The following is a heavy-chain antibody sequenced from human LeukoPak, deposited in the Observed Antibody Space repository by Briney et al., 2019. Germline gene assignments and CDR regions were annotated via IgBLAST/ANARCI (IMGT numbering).Heavy chain of an antibody. CDR3: ARERDDYYFDY. V-gene: IGHV3-48*03. J-gene: IGHJ4*02. D-gene: IGHD3-3*01. Sequence: GGSLRLSCAASGFTFSGYEMNWVRQAPGKGLEWVSYISRNGTIISYADSVKGRFTISRDNAKNSLYLQMNSLRAEDTAVYYCARERDDYYFDYWGQGTLVTVSS. CDR2: ISRNGTII. CDR1: GFTFSGYE.